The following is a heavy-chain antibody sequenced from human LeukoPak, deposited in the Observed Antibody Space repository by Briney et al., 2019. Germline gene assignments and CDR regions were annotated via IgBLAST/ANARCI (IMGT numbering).Heavy chain of an antibody. CDR1: GYTFSNYG. J-gene: IGHJ4*02. Sequence: ASVTVSCKASGYTFSNYGIHWVRQAPGHGPEWMGWLSGINTNTNYAQKVQGRVTMTADTSTATAYMELRSLRSDDTAVYYCARARFSSRNRDGYLDSWGEGTLVTVSS. D-gene: IGHD6-13*01. CDR3: ARARFSSRNRDGYLDS. V-gene: IGHV1-18*01. CDR2: LSGINTNT.